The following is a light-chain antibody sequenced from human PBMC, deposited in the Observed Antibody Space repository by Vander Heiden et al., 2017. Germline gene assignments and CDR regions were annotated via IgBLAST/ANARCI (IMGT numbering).Light chain of an antibody. CDR2: QDW. J-gene: IGLJ1*01. CDR3: QAWDSSIGV. V-gene: IGLV3-1*01. Sequence: YQLTQPPSVSVSPGQTASITCSGHKFGDKYVWWYQQKAGQSPVLVIYQDWKRPSGIPERFSASNSGNTATLTISGTQAMDEADYYCQAWDSSIGVFGTATKVTVL. CDR1: KFGDKY.